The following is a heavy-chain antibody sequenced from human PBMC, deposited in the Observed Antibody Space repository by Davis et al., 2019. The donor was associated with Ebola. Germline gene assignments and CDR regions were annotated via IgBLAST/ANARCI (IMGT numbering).Heavy chain of an antibody. V-gene: IGHV1-69*13. CDR3: ATAPVTPDSSGYYYWYFDY. Sequence: SVKVSCKASGGTFSSYAISWVRQAPGQGLEWMGGIIPIFGTANYAQKFQGRVTITADESTSTAYMELSSLRSEDTAVYYCATAPVTPDSSGYYYWYFDYWGQGTLVTVSS. J-gene: IGHJ4*02. CDR1: GGTFSSYA. D-gene: IGHD3-22*01. CDR2: IIPIFGTA.